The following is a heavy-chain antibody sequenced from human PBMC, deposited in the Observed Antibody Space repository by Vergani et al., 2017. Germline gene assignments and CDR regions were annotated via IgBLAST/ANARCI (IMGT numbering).Heavy chain of an antibody. J-gene: IGHJ5*02. Sequence: QLQLQESGPGLVKPSATLSLTCSVSGASIRSRNYYWGWIRQPPGKGLEWSASIYYSGSTYYNPSLKSRVTISVDTSKNQFSLKLGSVTAADTAVYFCARHSTVEWLVKLGWIDPWGQGILVTVSS. V-gene: IGHV4-39*01. D-gene: IGHD6-19*01. CDR3: ARHSTVEWLVKLGWIDP. CDR2: IYYSGST. CDR1: GASIRSRNYY.